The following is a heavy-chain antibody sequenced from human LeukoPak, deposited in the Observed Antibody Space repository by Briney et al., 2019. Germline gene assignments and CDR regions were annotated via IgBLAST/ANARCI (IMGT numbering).Heavy chain of an antibody. Sequence: PGGSLTLSCAASGFTFSNYAMSWVRQAPGKGLEWVAGISGSGGNTYHADSVKGRFTISRDNSKNTLYVQMNSLRAEDTAVYYCATEKGDSPDYWGQGTLVTVSS. D-gene: IGHD2-21*01. CDR2: ISGSGGNT. V-gene: IGHV3-23*01. J-gene: IGHJ4*02. CDR1: GFTFSNYA. CDR3: ATEKGDSPDY.